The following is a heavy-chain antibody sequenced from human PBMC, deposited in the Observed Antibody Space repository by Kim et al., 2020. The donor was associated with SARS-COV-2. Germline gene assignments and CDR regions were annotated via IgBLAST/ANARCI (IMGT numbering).Heavy chain of an antibody. CDR1: GYTFTSYG. V-gene: IGHV1-18*01. CDR2: ISAYNGNT. D-gene: IGHD2-2*02. Sequence: ASVKVSCKASGYTFTSYGISWVRQAPGQGLEWMGWISAYNGNTNYAQKLQGRVTMTTDTSTSTAYMELRSLRSDDTAVYYCARHIVVVPAAIGGDFDYWGQGTLVTVSS. CDR3: ARHIVVVPAAIGGDFDY. J-gene: IGHJ4*02.